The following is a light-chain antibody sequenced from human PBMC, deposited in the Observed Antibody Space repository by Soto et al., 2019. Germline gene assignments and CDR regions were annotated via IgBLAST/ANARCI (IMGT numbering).Light chain of an antibody. Sequence: QSALTQPASVSGSPGQSITISCTVTSSDVGGYNYVSWYQQHPGKAPKLMIYDVSNRPSGVSNRFSGSKSGNTASLTISGLQAEDEADYYCSSYTSRSTLVFGAGSKVTVL. J-gene: IGLJ1*01. CDR3: SSYTSRSTLV. CDR2: DVS. CDR1: SSDVGGYNY. V-gene: IGLV2-14*01.